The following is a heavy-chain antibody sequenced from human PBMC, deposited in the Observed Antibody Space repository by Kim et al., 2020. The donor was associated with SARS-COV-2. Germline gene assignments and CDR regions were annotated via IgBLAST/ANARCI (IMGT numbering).Heavy chain of an antibody. J-gene: IGHJ4*02. CDR2: IYYSGST. D-gene: IGHD3-10*01. CDR1: GGSISSGGYY. Sequence: SETLSLTCTVSGGSISSGGYYWSWIRQHPGKGLEWIGYIYYSGSTYYNPSLKSRVTISVDTSKNQFSLKLSSVTAADTAVYYCASERITMVRGVISWGQGTLVTVSS. V-gene: IGHV4-31*03. CDR3: ASERITMVRGVIS.